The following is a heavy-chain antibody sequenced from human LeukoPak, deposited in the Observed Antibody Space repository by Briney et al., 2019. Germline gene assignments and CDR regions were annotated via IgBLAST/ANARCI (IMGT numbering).Heavy chain of an antibody. CDR3: ARGYANQKPRRTRDTAQYYFDY. CDR2: INHSGST. CDR1: GGSFSGYY. D-gene: IGHD2-8*01. J-gene: IGHJ4*02. Sequence: PSETLSLTCAVYGGSFSGYYWSWIRQPPGKGLEWIGGINHSGSTNYNPSLKSRVTISVDTSKNQFSLKLSSVTAADTAVYYCARGYANQKPRRTRDTAQYYFDYWGQGTLVTVSS. V-gene: IGHV4-34*01.